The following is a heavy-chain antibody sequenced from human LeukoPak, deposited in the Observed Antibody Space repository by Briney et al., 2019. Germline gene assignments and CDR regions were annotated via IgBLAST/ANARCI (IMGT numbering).Heavy chain of an antibody. J-gene: IGHJ1*01. V-gene: IGHV3-7*01. CDR3: VRELVVGPAEYFQS. CDR2: INGDGNEK. CDR1: GFRFRNYW. D-gene: IGHD1-26*01. Sequence: GGSLRLSCVASGFRFRNYWTAWIRHAPGRGLEWVANINGDGNEKYYLDSVRGRFIISRDNARNSLFLQMNSLRGEDTGVYYCVRELVVGPAEYFQSWGQGTLVAVSS.